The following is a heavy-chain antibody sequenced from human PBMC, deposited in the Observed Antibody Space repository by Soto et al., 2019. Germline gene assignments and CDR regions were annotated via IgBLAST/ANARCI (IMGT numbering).Heavy chain of an antibody. CDR1: GYTFTSYA. CDR2: INAGNGNT. CDR3: ARDGPISPGDLDY. J-gene: IGHJ4*02. V-gene: IGHV1-3*01. D-gene: IGHD7-27*01. Sequence: ASVKVSCKASGYTFTSYAMHWVRQAPGQRLEWMGWINAGNGNTKYSQKFQGRVTITRDTSASTAYMELSSLRSEDTAVYYCARDGPISPGDLDYWGQGTLVTVSS.